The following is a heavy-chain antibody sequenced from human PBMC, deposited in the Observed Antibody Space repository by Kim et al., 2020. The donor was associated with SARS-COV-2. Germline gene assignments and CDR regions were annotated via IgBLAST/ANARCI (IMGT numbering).Heavy chain of an antibody. Sequence: GSTNYTPPLKSRVTISVDTSKNQFSLKLSSVTAADTAVYYCARQDANFDYWGQGTLVTVSS. V-gene: IGHV4-59*08. CDR2: GST. CDR3: ARQDANFDY. J-gene: IGHJ4*02. D-gene: IGHD2-8*01.